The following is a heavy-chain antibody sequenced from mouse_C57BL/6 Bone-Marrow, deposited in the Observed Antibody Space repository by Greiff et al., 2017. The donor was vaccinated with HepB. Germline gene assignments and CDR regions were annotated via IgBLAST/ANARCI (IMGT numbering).Heavy chain of an antibody. V-gene: IGHV5-4*01. J-gene: IGHJ4*01. Sequence: DVKLVESGGGLVKPGGSLKLSCAASGFTFSSYAMSWVRQTPEKRLEWVATISDGGSYTYYPDNVKGRFTISRDNAKNNLYLQMSHLKSEDTSMYYCARDPYYGSSYGYYYAMYYWGQGTSVTVSS. CDR2: ISDGGSYT. D-gene: IGHD1-1*01. CDR3: ARDPYYGSSYGYYYAMYY. CDR1: GFTFSSYA.